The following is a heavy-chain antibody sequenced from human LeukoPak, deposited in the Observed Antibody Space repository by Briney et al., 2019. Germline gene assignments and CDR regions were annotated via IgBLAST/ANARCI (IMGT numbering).Heavy chain of an antibody. V-gene: IGHV4-34*01. CDR2: INHSGST. Sequence: SETLSLTCAVYGGSFSGYYWSWIRQPPGKGLEWIGEINHSGSTNYNPSLKSRVTISVDTSKNQFSLKLSSVTAADTAVYYCARVAAAVNYYYYYMDVWGKGTTVTISS. D-gene: IGHD6-13*01. CDR3: ARVAAAVNYYYYYMDV. CDR1: GGSFSGYY. J-gene: IGHJ6*03.